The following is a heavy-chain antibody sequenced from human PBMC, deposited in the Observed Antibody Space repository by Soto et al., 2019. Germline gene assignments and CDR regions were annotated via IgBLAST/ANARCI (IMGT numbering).Heavy chain of an antibody. CDR1: GGSISSYY. Sequence: SDTLSLTCTVSGGSISSYYWSWIRQPPGKGLEWIGYIYYSGSTNYNPSLKSRVTISVDTSKNQFSLKLSSVTAADTAVYYCARGPPNYGDYQFDYWGQGTLVTVSS. CDR3: ARGPPNYGDYQFDY. D-gene: IGHD4-17*01. J-gene: IGHJ4*02. CDR2: IYYSGST. V-gene: IGHV4-59*01.